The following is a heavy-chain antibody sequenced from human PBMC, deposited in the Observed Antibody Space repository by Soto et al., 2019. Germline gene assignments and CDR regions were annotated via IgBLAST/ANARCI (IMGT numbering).Heavy chain of an antibody. J-gene: IGHJ4*01. V-gene: IGHV3-23*01. CDR2: ISGRGAST. CDR3: AKAGRGQSYSYYYDC. D-gene: IGHD3-16*01. Sequence: RGCLILAVPPLEFPFTFYAMTWVGQAPGKGLEWLSTISGRGASTYDTDSVKGRFTISRDNSKNMLYLQLNSLRTEDTAVYYCAKAGRGQSYSYYYDCWGHGTLVTVSS. CDR1: EFPFTFYA.